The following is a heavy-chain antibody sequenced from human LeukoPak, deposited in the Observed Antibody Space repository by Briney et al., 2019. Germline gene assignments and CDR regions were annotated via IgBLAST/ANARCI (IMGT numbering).Heavy chain of an antibody. CDR3: AGWFDLDACDI. J-gene: IGHJ3*02. D-gene: IGHD3-10*01. CDR2: ISSSSSTI. CDR1: GFTFSSYS. V-gene: IGHV3-48*01. Sequence: GGSLRLSCAASGFTFSSYSMNWVRQAPGKGREWVSYISSSSSTIYYADSVKGRFTISRDNAKNSLYLQMNSLRAEDTAVYYCAGWFDLDACDIWGQGTMVTVSS.